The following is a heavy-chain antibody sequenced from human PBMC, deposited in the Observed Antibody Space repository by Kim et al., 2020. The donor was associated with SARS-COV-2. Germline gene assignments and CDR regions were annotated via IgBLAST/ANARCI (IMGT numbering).Heavy chain of an antibody. D-gene: IGHD3-16*01. CDR3: AREVNDESTGES. J-gene: IGHJ5*02. Sequence: TTYYKPSLRSRVTISVDTSKNQFSLKLSSVTAADTAVYYCAREVNDESTGESWGQGALVTVSS. V-gene: IGHV4-39*01. CDR2: TT.